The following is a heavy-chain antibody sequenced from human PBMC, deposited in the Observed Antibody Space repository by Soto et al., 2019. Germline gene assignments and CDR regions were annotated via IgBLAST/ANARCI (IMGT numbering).Heavy chain of an antibody. CDR2: IYYSGST. V-gene: IGHV4-31*03. Sequence: SEILSLTCTVSGGSISSGGYYWSWIRQHPGKGLEWIGYIYYSGSTYYNPSLKSRVTISVDTSKNQFSLKLSSVTAADTAVYYCARARITIIVVVIDYWGQGTLVTVSS. D-gene: IGHD3-22*01. CDR1: GGSISSGGYY. J-gene: IGHJ4*02. CDR3: ARARITIIVVVIDY.